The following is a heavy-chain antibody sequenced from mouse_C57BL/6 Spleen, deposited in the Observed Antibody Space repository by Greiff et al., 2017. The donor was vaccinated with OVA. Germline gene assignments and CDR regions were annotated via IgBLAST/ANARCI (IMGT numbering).Heavy chain of an antibody. V-gene: IGHV1-66*01. CDR1: GYSFTSYY. CDR2: IYPGSGNT. J-gene: IGHJ1*03. D-gene: IGHD2-4*01. CDR3: AIYDYDWYFDV. Sequence: VQLQQSGPELVKPGASVKISCKASGYSFTSYYIHWVKQRPGQGLEWIGWIYPGSGNTKYNEKFKGKATLTADTSSSTAYMQLSSLTSEDSAVYYCAIYDYDWYFDVWGTGTTVTVSS.